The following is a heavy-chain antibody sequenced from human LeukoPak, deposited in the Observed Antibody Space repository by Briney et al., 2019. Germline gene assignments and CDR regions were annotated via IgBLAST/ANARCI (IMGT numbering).Heavy chain of an antibody. J-gene: IGHJ4*02. CDR2: IWYDGSNK. CDR1: DFTFSSYG. V-gene: IGHV3-33*01. Sequence: GGSLRLPCAASDFTFSSYGMHWVRQAPGKGLEWGADIWYDGSNKYYADSVKGRFTITRDNSKNTLYLQMNSLRAEDTAVYYCARERLYCSGGSCYSGGLDYWGQGTLVTVSS. CDR3: ARERLYCSGGSCYSGGLDY. D-gene: IGHD2-15*01.